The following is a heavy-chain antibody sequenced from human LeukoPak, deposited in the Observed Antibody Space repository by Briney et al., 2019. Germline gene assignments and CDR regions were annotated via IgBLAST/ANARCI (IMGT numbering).Heavy chain of an antibody. D-gene: IGHD2-15*01. CDR2: ISGNGRST. Sequence: QPGGSLRLSCTASGFTFSTYPTHWVRQAPGKGLEYVSGISGNGRSTFYGSSVKGRFTVSRDNSKDTLYLQMGSLRAEDMAVYYCTRDIGRLRGDAFDFWGQGTMVTVSS. CDR3: TRDIGRLRGDAFDF. CDR1: GFTFSTYP. V-gene: IGHV3-64*01. J-gene: IGHJ3*01.